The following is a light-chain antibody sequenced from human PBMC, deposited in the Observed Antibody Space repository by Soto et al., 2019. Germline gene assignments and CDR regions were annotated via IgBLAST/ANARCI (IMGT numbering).Light chain of an antibody. Sequence: QSALTQPPSASGSPGQSVTISCTGTSSDVGGYNYVSWYQQYPGKAPRLMIYEVSQRPSGVPDRFSGSKSGNTASLTVSGLQAEDEADYYCSSYAGSNNLGVFGGGTKLTVL. V-gene: IGLV2-8*01. J-gene: IGLJ3*02. CDR2: EVS. CDR3: SSYAGSNNLGV. CDR1: SSDVGGYNY.